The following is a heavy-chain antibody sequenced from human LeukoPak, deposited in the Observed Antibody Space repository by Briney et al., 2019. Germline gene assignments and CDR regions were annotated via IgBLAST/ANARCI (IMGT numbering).Heavy chain of an antibody. CDR1: GYSIGSGYW. Sequence: SETLSPTCAVSGYSIGSGYWWCWIRQPPGEGLECFASNSRSGTTYYNPSLKSRFTISLDTAKNHFSLEMSSVTAADRAVYYCARDLGSGGNSDYWGQGTLVTVSS. CDR2: NSRSGTT. D-gene: IGHD4-23*01. J-gene: IGHJ4*02. V-gene: IGHV4-38-2*02. CDR3: ARDLGSGGNSDY.